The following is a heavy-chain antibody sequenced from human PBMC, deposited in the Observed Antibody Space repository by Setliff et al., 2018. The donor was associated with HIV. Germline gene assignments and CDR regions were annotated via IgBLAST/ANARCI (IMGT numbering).Heavy chain of an antibody. J-gene: IGHJ4*02. CDR3: ARDRYGASFDA. D-gene: IGHD3-16*02. V-gene: IGHV7-4-1*02. CDR2: INMYTANP. Sequence: ASVKVSCKASGYTFTTYAINWVRQAPGQGLEWMGWINMYTANPSYAQGFTGRFVFSLDTSVSTAYLQISSLEAEDTALYYCARDRYGASFDAWGQGTLVTVSS. CDR1: GYTFTTYA.